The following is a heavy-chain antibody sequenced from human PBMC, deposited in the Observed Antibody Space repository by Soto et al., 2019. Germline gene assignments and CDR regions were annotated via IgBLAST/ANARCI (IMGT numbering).Heavy chain of an antibody. Sequence: QVQLVQSGAEAKKPGSSVKVSCKTSGGNFSSYAISWVRQAPGQGLEWMGGIVHLFRTTNYAQKFQGRVTITADTSTYTVYMELSGLRSGDTAGYYCARETRPYYFDSSGYPDAVDIWGQGTMVTVSS. D-gene: IGHD3-22*01. J-gene: IGHJ3*02. CDR1: GGNFSSYA. V-gene: IGHV1-69*06. CDR2: IVHLFRTT. CDR3: ARETRPYYFDSSGYPDAVDI.